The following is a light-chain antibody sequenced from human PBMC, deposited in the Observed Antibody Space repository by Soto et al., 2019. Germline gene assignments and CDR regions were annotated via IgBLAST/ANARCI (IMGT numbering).Light chain of an antibody. V-gene: IGKV1-5*01. CDR3: QHYNSYSEA. J-gene: IGKJ1*01. CDR1: QSISTW. CDR2: DVS. Sequence: DVQMTQSPSTLSASVGDRVTITCRASQSISTWLAWYHQKPGRAPRLLIYDVSNLESGVPSRFSGSGSGTEFTLTISSLQPDDFATYYCQHYNSYSEAFGQGTKVDIK.